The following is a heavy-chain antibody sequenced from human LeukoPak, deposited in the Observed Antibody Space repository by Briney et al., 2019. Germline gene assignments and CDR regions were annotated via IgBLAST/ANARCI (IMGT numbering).Heavy chain of an antibody. D-gene: IGHD3-10*01. V-gene: IGHV4-39*01. CDR2: IYYSGST. CDR3: ASEPYGSGSFLGAFDI. CDR1: DDSIRSSAYY. J-gene: IGHJ3*02. Sequence: SETLSLTCAVSDDSIRSSAYYWGWIRQPPGKGLEWIGSIYYSGSTYYNTSLKNRVTISIDTSKNQFSLKLSSVTAADTAVYYCASEPYGSGSFLGAFDIWGQGTMVTVSS.